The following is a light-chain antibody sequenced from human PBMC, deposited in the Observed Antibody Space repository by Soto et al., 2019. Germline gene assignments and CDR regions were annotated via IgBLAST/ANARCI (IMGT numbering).Light chain of an antibody. CDR1: QSVSTNY. CDR2: GAS. Sequence: EIVLTQSPATLSLSPGERATLSCGASQSVSTNYLAWYQQKPGLGPRLLIYGASNRATGVPARFSGSGSGTDFTLTISSLQSEDFAVYYCLQYDDWHRTFGQGTKVDI. CDR3: LQYDDWHRT. J-gene: IGKJ1*01. V-gene: IGKV3D-20*01.